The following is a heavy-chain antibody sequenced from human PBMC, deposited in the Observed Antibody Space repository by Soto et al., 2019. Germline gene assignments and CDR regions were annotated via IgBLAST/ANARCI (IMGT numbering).Heavy chain of an antibody. CDR2: ISGSGGST. CDR1: GFTFSSYA. Sequence: GGSLRLSCAASGFTFSSYAMSWVRQAPGKGLEWVSAISGSGGSTYYADSVKGRFTISRDNSKNTLYLQMNSLRAEDTAVYYCAKEGVLWFGELLYFDYWGQGTLVTVSS. J-gene: IGHJ4*02. D-gene: IGHD3-10*01. CDR3: AKEGVLWFGELLYFDY. V-gene: IGHV3-23*01.